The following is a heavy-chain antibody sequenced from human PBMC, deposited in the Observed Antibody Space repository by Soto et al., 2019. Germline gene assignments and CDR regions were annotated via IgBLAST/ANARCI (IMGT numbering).Heavy chain of an antibody. CDR1: GGSISSYY. CDR3: ARGFNA. CDR2: IYYSGST. Sequence: QVQLQESGPGLVKPSETLSLTCTVSGGSISSYYWSWIRQPPGKGLEWIGYIYYSGSTNYNPPLKSRVTIAVDTSKNQFSLKLSSVTAADTAVYYCARGFNAWGQGTLVTVSS. J-gene: IGHJ5*02. V-gene: IGHV4-59*01.